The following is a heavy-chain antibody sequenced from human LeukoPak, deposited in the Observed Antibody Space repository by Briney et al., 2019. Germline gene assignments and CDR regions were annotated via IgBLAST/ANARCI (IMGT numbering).Heavy chain of an antibody. D-gene: IGHD1-1*01. J-gene: IGHJ4*02. Sequence: GGSLRLSCAASGFTVSSNYMSWVRQAPGKGLECVSVIYSGGNTYYADSVKGRFTISRDNSKNTLYLQMNSLRAEDTAVYYCARAPQNWNGVVGYWGQGTLVTVSS. CDR1: GFTVSSNY. V-gene: IGHV3-53*01. CDR3: ARAPQNWNGVVGY. CDR2: IYSGGNT.